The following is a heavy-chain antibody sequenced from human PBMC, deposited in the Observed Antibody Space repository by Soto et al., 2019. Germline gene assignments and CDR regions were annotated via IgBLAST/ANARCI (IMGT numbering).Heavy chain of an antibody. J-gene: IGHJ3*01. D-gene: IGHD3-22*01. CDR3: ARVYYESRGPTKYRAFEF. V-gene: IGHV3-7*01. CDR1: GFILSDYS. CDR2: IKQDGGEE. Sequence: GGSLRLSCAASGFILSDYSLRWVRQSPGQGLEGVANIKQDGGEEDYVDSVKGRLTISRDNAKSSLYLQMNSLRAEDTAVYYCARVYYESRGPTKYRAFEFWGQWTMGTVS.